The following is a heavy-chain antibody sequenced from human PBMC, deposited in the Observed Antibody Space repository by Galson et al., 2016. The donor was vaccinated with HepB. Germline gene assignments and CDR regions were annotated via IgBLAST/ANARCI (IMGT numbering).Heavy chain of an antibody. J-gene: IGHJ5*02. V-gene: IGHV3-33*01. Sequence: SLRLSCAASGFTFGSYDMHWVRQAPGKGLEWVAVIWYDGSNKNYADSVKGRFTISRDNSKNTVYLQMNSLRAEDTAVYYCAREVGYSYVVTINWFDPWGQGTLVTVSS. CDR2: IWYDGSNK. D-gene: IGHD5-18*01. CDR1: GFTFGSYD. CDR3: AREVGYSYVVTINWFDP.